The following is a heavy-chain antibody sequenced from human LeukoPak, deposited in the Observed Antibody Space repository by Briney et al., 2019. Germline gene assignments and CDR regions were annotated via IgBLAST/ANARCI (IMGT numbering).Heavy chain of an antibody. CDR1: GFTFISYA. J-gene: IGHJ5*02. CDR2: ISGSGDNT. Sequence: GGSLRLSCAASGFTFISYARSWVRQAPGKGLEWVSAISGSGDNTYYADSVKGRFTISRDNSKNTLSLQMNSLRAEDTAVYYCAKAAYTSGWGVDPWGQGTLVTVSS. CDR3: AKAAYTSGWGVDP. D-gene: IGHD6-19*01. V-gene: IGHV3-23*01.